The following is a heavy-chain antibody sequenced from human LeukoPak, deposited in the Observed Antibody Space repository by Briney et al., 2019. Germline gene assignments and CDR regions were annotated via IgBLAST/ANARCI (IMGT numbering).Heavy chain of an antibody. J-gene: IGHJ4*02. D-gene: IGHD2-2*01. V-gene: IGHV5-51*01. CDR3: ARGRRYCSSSSCYDFDY. Sequence: GAPLKISCKGAGSRFTSYWIAWVRQMPGKGLEWMGIIYPGDSATRYSPCFQGQVTISADKSITTTYLQWSSLKASDTAIYYCARGRRYCSSSSCYDFDYWGQGTLVTVSS. CDR2: IYPGDSAT. CDR1: GSRFTSYW.